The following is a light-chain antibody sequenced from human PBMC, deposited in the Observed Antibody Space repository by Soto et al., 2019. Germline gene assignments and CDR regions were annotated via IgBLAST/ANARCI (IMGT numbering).Light chain of an antibody. V-gene: IGKV2-24*01. J-gene: IGKJ2*01. CDR2: KIS. CDR3: MQATQSYT. Sequence: DIVLTQTPLSSPVTLGQPASISCRSSQSLVHGDGNTYFNWLLQRPGQTPRLLIYKISKRFPGVTDRFSGSGAGTDFTLNISRVEAEDVGVYYCMQATQSYTFGQGTKLEIK. CDR1: QSLVHGDGNTY.